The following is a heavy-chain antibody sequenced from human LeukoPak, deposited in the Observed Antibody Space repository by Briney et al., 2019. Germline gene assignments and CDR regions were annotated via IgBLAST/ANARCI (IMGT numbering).Heavy chain of an antibody. CDR2: IYYSGST. J-gene: IGHJ4*02. CDR3: ARDTSGYDRFDY. Sequence: SETLSLTCTVSGGSISSYYWSWIRQPPGMGLEWIGYIYYSGSTNYNPSLKSRVTISVDTSKNQFSLKLSSVTAADTAVYYCARDTSGYDRFDYWGQGTLVTVSS. CDR1: GGSISSYY. V-gene: IGHV4-59*01. D-gene: IGHD5-12*01.